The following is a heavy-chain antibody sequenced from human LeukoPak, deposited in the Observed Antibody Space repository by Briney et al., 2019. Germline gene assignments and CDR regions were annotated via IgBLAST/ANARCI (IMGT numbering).Heavy chain of an antibody. J-gene: IGHJ4*02. CDR1: GFTFSSYG. CDR3: ASGPRGMGSSGWEEYYFDY. V-gene: IGHV3-30*03. D-gene: IGHD6-19*01. Sequence: PGGSLRLSCAASGFTFSSYGMHWARQAPGKGLEWVAVISYDGSNKYYADSVKGRFTISRDNSKNTLYLQMNSLRAEDTAVYYCASGPRGMGSSGWEEYYFDYWGRGTLVTVSS. CDR2: ISYDGSNK.